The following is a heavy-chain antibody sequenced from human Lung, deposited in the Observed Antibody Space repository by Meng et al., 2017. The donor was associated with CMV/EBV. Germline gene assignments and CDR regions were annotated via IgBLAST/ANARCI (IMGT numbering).Heavy chain of an antibody. V-gene: IGHV4-59*01. D-gene: IGHD2-15*01. CDR1: GHPITTYY. CDR3: ARDRAALGYYYYAMAV. Sequence: LXCTVSGHPITTYYWSWIRQPPGKGLEWIGYISYSGSNNYSPSLRSRVSLSVDTSKNQFSLELSAVTAADTAIYYCARDRAALGYYYYAMAVWGGGXTVTVSS. J-gene: IGHJ6*04. CDR2: ISYSGSN.